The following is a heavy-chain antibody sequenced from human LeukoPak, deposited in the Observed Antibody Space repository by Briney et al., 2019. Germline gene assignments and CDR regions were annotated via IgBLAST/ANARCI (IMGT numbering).Heavy chain of an antibody. J-gene: IGHJ4*02. Sequence: ASVKVSCKVSGYTLTELSMHWVRQAPGKGLEWMGGFDPEDGEIIYAQKFQGRVTMTEDTSTDTAYMELSSLRSEDTAVYYCATVSWASSGPGALDYWGQGTLVTVSS. CDR3: ATVSWASSGPGALDY. V-gene: IGHV1-24*01. CDR1: GYTLTELS. CDR2: FDPEDGEI. D-gene: IGHD3-22*01.